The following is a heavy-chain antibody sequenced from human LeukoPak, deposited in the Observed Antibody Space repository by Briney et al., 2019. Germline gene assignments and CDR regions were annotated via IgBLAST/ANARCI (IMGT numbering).Heavy chain of an antibody. CDR3: ARDAEVPYDFWSGYRGLGAFDI. Sequence: GGSLRLSCAASGFTFSNYGMHWVRQAPGKGLEWVAFIRFDGTNKYYADSMKGRLTISRDNSKNTLYLQMNSLRAEDTAVYYCARDAEVPYDFWSGYRGLGAFDIWGQGTMVTVSS. J-gene: IGHJ3*02. CDR2: IRFDGTNK. V-gene: IGHV3-30*02. CDR1: GFTFSNYG. D-gene: IGHD3-3*01.